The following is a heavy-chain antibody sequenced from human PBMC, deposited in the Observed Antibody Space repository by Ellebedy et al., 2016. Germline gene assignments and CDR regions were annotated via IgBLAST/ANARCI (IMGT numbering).Heavy chain of an antibody. CDR1: GYTLTELS. CDR2: FDPEDGET. CDR3: ATSTTVVTPGAFDI. V-gene: IGHV1-24*01. Sequence: ASVKVSXXVSGYTLTELSMHWVRQAPGKGLEWMGGFDPEDGETIYAQKFQGRVTMTEDTSTDTAYMELSSLRSEDTAVYYCATSTTVVTPGAFDIWGQGTMVTVSS. J-gene: IGHJ3*02. D-gene: IGHD4-23*01.